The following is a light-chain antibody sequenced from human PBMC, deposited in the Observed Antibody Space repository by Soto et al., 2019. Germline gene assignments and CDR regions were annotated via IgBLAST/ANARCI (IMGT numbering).Light chain of an antibody. CDR2: GAS. CDR3: QQYNNWPPYT. CDR1: QSVSSN. V-gene: IGKV3-15*01. Sequence: EIVMTQSPATLSVSPGERVTLSCRASQSVSSNLAWYQQKPGQAPRLLIYGASTRATGIPARFSGSGSGTEFTLTISSLQSEDFAVYYCQQYNNWPPYTFGQGTKLEFK. J-gene: IGKJ2*01.